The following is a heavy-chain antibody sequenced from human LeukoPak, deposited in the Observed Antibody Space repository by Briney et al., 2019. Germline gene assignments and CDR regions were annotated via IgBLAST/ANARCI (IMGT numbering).Heavy chain of an antibody. V-gene: IGHV5-51*01. CDR3: ARLSRELLLGYFDY. J-gene: IGHJ4*02. CDR1: GYSFTSYW. Sequence: NHGESLKISCKGSGYSFTSYWIGWVRQMPGKGLEWMGIIYPGDSDTRYSPSFQGQVTISADKSISTAYLQWSSLKASDTAMYYCARLSRELLLGYFDYWGQGTLVTVSS. D-gene: IGHD1-26*01. CDR2: IYPGDSDT.